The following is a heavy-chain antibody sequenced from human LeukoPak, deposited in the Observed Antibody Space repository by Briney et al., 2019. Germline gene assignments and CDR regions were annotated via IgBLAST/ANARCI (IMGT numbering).Heavy chain of an antibody. CDR3: AKGWSVTMVMAAPGD. CDR1: GFTVSSNY. J-gene: IGHJ4*02. D-gene: IGHD3-10*01. Sequence: GGSLRLSCAASGFTVSSNYMSWVRQAPGKGLEWVSGISVNGAKTYYADSVKGRFTISRDNSENTQSLQMNSLRAEDTALYYCAKGWSVTMVMAAPGDWGQGALVTVSS. CDR2: ISVNGAKT. V-gene: IGHV3-23*01.